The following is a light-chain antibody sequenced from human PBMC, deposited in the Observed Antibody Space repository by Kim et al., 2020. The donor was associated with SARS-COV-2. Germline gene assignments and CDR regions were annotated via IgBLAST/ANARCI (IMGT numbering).Light chain of an antibody. J-gene: IGKJ1*01. V-gene: IGKV3-15*01. CDR1: EGISSN. CDR2: DAA. Sequence: SPGESATLACGASEGISSNLAWYQQNPGQAPRLLIYDAATRATGIPARFSGRGFGAEFTLTISSLQSEDFAVYYCQQYNYWPPWTFGQGTKVEI. CDR3: QQYNYWPPWT.